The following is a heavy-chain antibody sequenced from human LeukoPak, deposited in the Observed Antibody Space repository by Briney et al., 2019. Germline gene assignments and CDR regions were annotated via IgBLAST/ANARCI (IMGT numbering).Heavy chain of an antibody. CDR3: ARAPIELQRIDY. CDR1: GYTFTSYY. J-gene: IGHJ4*02. V-gene: IGHV1-46*01. Sequence: ASVKVSCKASGYTFTSYYMHWVRQAPGQGLEWMGVINPSGGSTSYAQKFQGRVTMTRDTSTSAVYMELNSLRSEDTAVYYCARAPIELQRIDYWGQGTLVTVSS. CDR2: INPSGGST. D-gene: IGHD2-8*01.